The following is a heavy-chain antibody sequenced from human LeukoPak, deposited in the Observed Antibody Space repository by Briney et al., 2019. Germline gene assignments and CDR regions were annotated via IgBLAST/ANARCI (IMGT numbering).Heavy chain of an antibody. CDR2: IYWNDDK. V-gene: IGHV2-5*01. J-gene: IGHJ5*02. CDR1: GVSLSTSGVG. D-gene: IGHD6-13*01. CDR3: AHRPIAAAGTKVFDP. Sequence: SGPTLVKPTQTLTLTCTFSGVSLSTSGVGVGWIRQPPGKALEWLALIYWNDDKRYSPSLKSRLTITKDTSKNQVVLTMTNMDPVDTATYYCAHRPIAAAGTKVFDPWGQGTLVTVSS.